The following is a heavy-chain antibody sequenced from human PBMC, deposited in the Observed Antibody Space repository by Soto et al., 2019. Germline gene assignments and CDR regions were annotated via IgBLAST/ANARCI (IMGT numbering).Heavy chain of an antibody. D-gene: IGHD3-10*01. CDR2: INHTGSV. Sequence: PSETLSLTCAVFGGSFSGYYCSWLRQPPGKGLEWIGEINHTGSVNYNPSLKSRVSISVDRSKNQFSLKLTSVTAADTALYYCARTYFYGSGSLDSWGQGALVTVSS. V-gene: IGHV4-34*01. CDR1: GGSFSGYY. J-gene: IGHJ5*01. CDR3: ARTYFYGSGSLDS.